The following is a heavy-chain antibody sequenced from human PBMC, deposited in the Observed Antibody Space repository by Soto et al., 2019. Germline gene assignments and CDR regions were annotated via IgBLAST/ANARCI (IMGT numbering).Heavy chain of an antibody. CDR3: AKDRGSNGYLYYFDY. V-gene: IGHV3-23*01. J-gene: IGHJ4*02. Sequence: EVQLLESGGGLVQPGGSLRLSCAASGFTFSSYAMNWDRQAPGKGLEWVSSISGSGAYTYYADSVKGRFTISRDNSKNTMYLQMNSLRAEDTAVYYCAKDRGSNGYLYYFDYWGQGTLVTVSS. CDR1: GFTFSSYA. D-gene: IGHD3-22*01. CDR2: ISGSGAYT.